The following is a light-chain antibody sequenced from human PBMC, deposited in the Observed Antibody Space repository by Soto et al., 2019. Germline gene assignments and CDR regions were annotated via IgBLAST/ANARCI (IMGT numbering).Light chain of an antibody. CDR1: SSDVGSYNL. CDR2: EVS. CDR3: CSYAGSYVV. V-gene: IGLV2-23*02. Sequence: QSVLTQPASVSGSPGQSITLSCTGTSSDVGSYNLVSWYQQHPGKAPKLMIYEVSKRPSGVSNRFSGSKSGNTASLTISGLQAEDEADYYCCSYAGSYVVFGGGTKVTVL. J-gene: IGLJ2*01.